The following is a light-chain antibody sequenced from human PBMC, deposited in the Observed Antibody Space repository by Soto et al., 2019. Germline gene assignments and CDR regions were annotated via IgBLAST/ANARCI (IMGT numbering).Light chain of an antibody. J-gene: IGKJ5*01. V-gene: IGKV3-20*01. CDR1: QSVSSSY. CDR3: QQYGSSPLIS. CDR2: GAS. Sequence: EIVLTQSPGTLSLSPGERATLSCRASQSVSSSYLAWYQQKPGQAPRLLIYGASSRATGIPARFSGSGSGTEFTLTISGLEPEDFAVYYCQQYGSSPLISFGQGTRLEIK.